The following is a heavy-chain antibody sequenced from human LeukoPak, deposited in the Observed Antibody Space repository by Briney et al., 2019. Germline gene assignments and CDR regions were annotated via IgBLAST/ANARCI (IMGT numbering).Heavy chain of an antibody. D-gene: IGHD1-14*01. V-gene: IGHV4-61*02. Sequence: SETLSLTCTVSGGSISSGSYYWSWIRQPAGKGLEWIGRIYISGGTNYNPSLKSRVTISVDTSKNQFSLKLSSVTAADTAVYYCASVRYERAFDIWGQGTMVTVSS. CDR3: ASVRYERAFDI. CDR1: GGSISSGSYY. J-gene: IGHJ3*02. CDR2: IYISGGT.